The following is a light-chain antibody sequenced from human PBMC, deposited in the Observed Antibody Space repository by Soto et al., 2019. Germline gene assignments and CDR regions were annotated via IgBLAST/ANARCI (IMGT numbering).Light chain of an antibody. Sequence: QTVVTQPPSVSGAPGQRVTISCTGNSSNIGAGYDVHWYQQLPGTAPKLLISGNVNRPSGVPDRFSGSKSGTSASLAITGLQADDEADYYCQSYDSSLSGSVVFGGGTKLTVL. CDR1: SSNIGAGYD. CDR3: QSYDSSLSGSVV. CDR2: GNV. V-gene: IGLV1-40*01. J-gene: IGLJ2*01.